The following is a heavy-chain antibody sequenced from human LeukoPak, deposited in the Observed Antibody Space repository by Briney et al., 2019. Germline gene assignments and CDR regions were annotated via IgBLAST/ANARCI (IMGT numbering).Heavy chain of an antibody. J-gene: IGHJ4*02. V-gene: IGHV1-69*13. Sequence: SVKVSCKASGGTFSSYAISWVRQAPGQGLEWMGGIIPIFGTANYAQKFQGRVTITADESTSTAYMELSSLRSEDTAVYYCAIESLGELSLPFLDYWGQGTLVTVSS. D-gene: IGHD3-16*02. CDR3: AIESLGELSLPFLDY. CDR2: IIPIFGTA. CDR1: GGTFSSYA.